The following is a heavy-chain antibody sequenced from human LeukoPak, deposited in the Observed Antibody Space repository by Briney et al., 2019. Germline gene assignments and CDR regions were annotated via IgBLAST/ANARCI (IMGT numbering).Heavy chain of an antibody. CDR3: ARECRNYDSSVYFGFDY. J-gene: IGHJ4*02. CDR1: GFPGRWKC. Sequence: GALKLFWSAPGFPGRWKCIGLVRQGPGEGPGLGSGIYSGSNTYYADSVKGRFTISRDNSKNTLYLQMNSLRAEDTAVYYCARECRNYDSSVYFGFDYWGQGTLVTVSS. CDR2: IYSGSNT. D-gene: IGHD3-22*01. V-gene: IGHV3-53*01.